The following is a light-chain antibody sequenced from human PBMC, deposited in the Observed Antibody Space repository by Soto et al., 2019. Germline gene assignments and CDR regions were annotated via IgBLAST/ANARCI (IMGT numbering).Light chain of an antibody. CDR2: DVS. V-gene: IGLV2-11*01. CDR1: SSDVGGYNY. CDR3: CSYVGRNTYV. Sequence: QSALTQPRSASGSAVQSITISCTGTSSDVGGYNYVSWYQQHPAKAPKLIIFDVSKRPSGVPNRFSGSKSGNTASLTISGLRAEDEADYYCCSYVGRNTYVFGTGTKVTVL. J-gene: IGLJ1*01.